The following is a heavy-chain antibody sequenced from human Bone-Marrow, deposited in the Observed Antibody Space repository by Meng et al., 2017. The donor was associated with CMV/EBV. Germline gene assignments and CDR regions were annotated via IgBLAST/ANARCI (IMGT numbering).Heavy chain of an antibody. J-gene: IGHJ6*02. V-gene: IGHV3-30*04. CDR2: ISYDGSNK. CDR1: GFTFSSYA. D-gene: IGHD4-17*01. Sequence: GGSLRLSCAASGFTFSSYAMHWVRQAPGKGLEWVAVISYDGSNKYYADSVKGRFTISRDNSKNTLYLQMNSLRAEDTAVYYCARAALAEDYGYYYGMDVWGQGTTVTVYS. CDR3: ARAALAEDYGYYYGMDV.